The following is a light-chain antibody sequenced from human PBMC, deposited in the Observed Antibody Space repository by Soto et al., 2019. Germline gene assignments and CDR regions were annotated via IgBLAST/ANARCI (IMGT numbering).Light chain of an antibody. CDR2: AAS. J-gene: IGKJ5*01. Sequence: DIQMTQSPSPLSASVGDRVTIACRASQSISNYLNWYQQKPGKAPKLLIYAASSLQSGVPSRFSGSGSGTDFTLTISSLQPEDFATYYCQQSYSTPPITFGQGTRLEIK. CDR3: QQSYSTPPIT. CDR1: QSISNY. V-gene: IGKV1-39*01.